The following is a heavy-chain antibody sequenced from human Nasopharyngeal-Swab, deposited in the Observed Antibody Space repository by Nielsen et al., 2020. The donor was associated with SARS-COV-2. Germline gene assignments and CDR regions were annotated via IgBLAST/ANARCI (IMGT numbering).Heavy chain of an antibody. Sequence: GESLKISCAASGFRFTSYGMNWVRQAPGKGLEWVAVMSHDGSNEDYADSVKGRFTISRDNSKNTFYLQMNSLRAEDTAVYYCAKFLTVTPVVTYSYGMDVWGQGTTVTVSS. D-gene: IGHD4-23*01. V-gene: IGHV3-30*18. CDR3: AKFLTVTPVVTYSYGMDV. CDR2: MSHDGSNE. CDR1: GFRFTSYG. J-gene: IGHJ6*02.